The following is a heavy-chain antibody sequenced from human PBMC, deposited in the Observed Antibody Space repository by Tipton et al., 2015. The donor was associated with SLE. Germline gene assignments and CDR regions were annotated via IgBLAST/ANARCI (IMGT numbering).Heavy chain of an antibody. V-gene: IGHV3-30*02. CDR1: GFTFRNYA. CDR2: VRADAGTR. J-gene: IGHJ4*02. Sequence: GSLRLSCEASGFTFRNYAMHWVRQAPDKGLEWVAYVRADAGTRYYGESVKGRFTISRDNSKNTVYLQMRTLRPDDTALYYCAKGFDDSGFFLDYWGQGTLVTVSS. CDR3: AKGFDDSGFFLDY. D-gene: IGHD3-22*01.